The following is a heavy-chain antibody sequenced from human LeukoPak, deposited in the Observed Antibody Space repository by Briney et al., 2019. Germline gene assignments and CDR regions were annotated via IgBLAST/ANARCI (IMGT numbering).Heavy chain of an antibody. CDR1: GGTFSSYA. D-gene: IGHD3-3*01. CDR2: IIPIFGTA. J-gene: IGHJ6*03. Sequence: GASVKVSCKASGGTFSSYAISWVRQAPGQGLEWMGGIIPIFGTANYAQKFQGRVTITADESTSTAYMELSSLRSEDTAVYYCASDRPGDEDDSWNMDVWGKGTTVTVSS. V-gene: IGHV1-69*01. CDR3: ASDRPGDEDDSWNMDV.